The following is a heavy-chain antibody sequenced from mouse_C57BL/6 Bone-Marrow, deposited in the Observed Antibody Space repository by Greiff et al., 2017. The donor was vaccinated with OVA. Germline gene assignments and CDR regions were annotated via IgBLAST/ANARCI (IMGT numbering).Heavy chain of an antibody. CDR3: ARGFTTVSPRDYFDY. J-gene: IGHJ2*01. D-gene: IGHD1-1*01. CDR2: IYPGSGNT. CDR1: GYTFTDYY. Sequence: VMLVESGAELVRPGASVKLSCKASGYTFTDYYINWVKQRPGQGLEWIARIYPGSGNTYYNEKFKGKATLTAEKSSSTAYMQLSSLTSEDSAVYFCARGFTTVSPRDYFDYWGQGTTLTVSS. V-gene: IGHV1-76*01.